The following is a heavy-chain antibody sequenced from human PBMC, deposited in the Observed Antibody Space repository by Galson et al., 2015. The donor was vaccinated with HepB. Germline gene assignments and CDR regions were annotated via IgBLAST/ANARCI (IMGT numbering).Heavy chain of an antibody. CDR1: GFTFSSYA. CDR2: ISYDGSNK. J-gene: IGHJ4*02. D-gene: IGHD3-9*01. CDR3: ARDDPPRILTGYYNGNLEHYFDY. V-gene: IGHV3-30-3*01. Sequence: SLRLSCAASGFTFSSYAMHWVRQALGKGLEWVAVISYDGSNKYYADSVKGRFTISRDNSKNTLYLQMNSLRAEDTAVYYCARDDPPRILTGYYNGNLEHYFDYWGQGTLVTVSS.